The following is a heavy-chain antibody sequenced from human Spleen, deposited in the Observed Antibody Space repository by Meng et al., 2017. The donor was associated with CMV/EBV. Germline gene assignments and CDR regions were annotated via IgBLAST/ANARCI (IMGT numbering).Heavy chain of an antibody. D-gene: IGHD2-2*02. CDR3: ARGRYCSSTSCYTGWFDP. CDR2: INHSGST. Sequence: GSFSGYYWSWIRQPPGKGLEWIGEINHSGSTNYNPSLKSRVTISVDTSKNQFSLKLSSVTAADTAVYYCARGRYCSSTSCYTGWFDPWGQGTLVTVSS. V-gene: IGHV4-34*01. CDR1: GSFSGYY. J-gene: IGHJ5*02.